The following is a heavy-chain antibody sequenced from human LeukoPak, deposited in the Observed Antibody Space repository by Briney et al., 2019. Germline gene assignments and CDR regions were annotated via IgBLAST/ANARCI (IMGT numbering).Heavy chain of an antibody. V-gene: IGHV3-66*01. CDR1: GFTFSSYA. CDR2: IYSGGST. D-gene: IGHD3-10*01. Sequence: GGSLRLSCAASGFTFSSYAMSWVRQAPGKGLEWVSVIYSGGSTYYADSVKGRFTISRDNSKNTLYLQMNSLRAEDTAVYYCARTRTTMVRGTLNYWGQGTLVTVSS. J-gene: IGHJ4*02. CDR3: ARTRTTMVRGTLNY.